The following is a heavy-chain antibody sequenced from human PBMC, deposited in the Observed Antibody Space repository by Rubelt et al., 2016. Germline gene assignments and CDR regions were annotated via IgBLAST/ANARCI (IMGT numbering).Heavy chain of an antibody. Sequence: QVQLQESGPGLVKPSETLSLTCTVSGGSISSYYWSWIRQPPGKGLEWIGDIHYSGSTNYSPSLKTRVTISGDTSKNRFSLKLTSVTAAETAVYYCVRANYFDYWGQGTLVTVSS. V-gene: IGHV4-59*01. CDR1: GGSISSYY. J-gene: IGHJ4*02. CDR2: IHYSGST. CDR3: VRANYFDY.